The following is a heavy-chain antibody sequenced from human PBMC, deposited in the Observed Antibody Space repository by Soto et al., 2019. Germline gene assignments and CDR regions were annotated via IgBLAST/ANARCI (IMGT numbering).Heavy chain of an antibody. J-gene: IGHJ4*02. V-gene: IGHV4-61*01. Sequence: SETLSLTCTVSGGSVSSGSYYWSWIRQPPGKGLEWIGYIYYSGSTNYNPSLKSRVTISVDTSKNQFSLKLSSETAADTAVYYCARGGRGPYYYDSNWGQGTLVTVSS. CDR1: GGSVSSGSYY. CDR2: IYYSGST. D-gene: IGHD3-22*01. CDR3: ARGGRGPYYYDSN.